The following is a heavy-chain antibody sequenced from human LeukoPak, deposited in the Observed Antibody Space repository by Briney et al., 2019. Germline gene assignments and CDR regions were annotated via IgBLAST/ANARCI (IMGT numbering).Heavy chain of an antibody. CDR2: ITSSSKYI. CDR3: AQRGGSGLVANAMDV. CDR1: GFTFSSYS. D-gene: IGHD3-10*01. V-gene: IGHV3-21*01. J-gene: IGHJ6*02. Sequence: GGSLRLSCGASGFTFSSYSMSWVRQSPGKGLEWVSSITSSSKYIYYADSVKGRFTISRDNAKNSLYLQMHSLRVEDTAVYYCAQRGGSGLVANAMDVWGPGTTVTVSS.